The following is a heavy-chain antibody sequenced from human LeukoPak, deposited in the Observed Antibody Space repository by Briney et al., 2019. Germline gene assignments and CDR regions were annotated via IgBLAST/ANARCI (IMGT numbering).Heavy chain of an antibody. Sequence: SETLSLTCTVSGGSISSGSYYWNWIRQHPGTGLVWIGYISYSGNPYYNSSLKSRLIISLDTSKSQVSLKLSSVTAADTAVYYCARSTRRGGAPPYYAMDVWGPGATIIVSS. D-gene: IGHD3-16*01. CDR3: ARSTRRGGAPPYYAMDV. J-gene: IGHJ6*01. CDR1: GGSISSGSYY. CDR2: ISYSGNP. V-gene: IGHV4-31*03.